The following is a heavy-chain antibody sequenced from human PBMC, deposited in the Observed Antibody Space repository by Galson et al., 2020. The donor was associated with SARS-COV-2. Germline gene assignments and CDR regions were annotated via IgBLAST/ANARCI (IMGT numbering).Heavy chain of an antibody. CDR1: GGSISSNY. V-gene: IGHV4-59*01. CDR2: IYHSALT. J-gene: IGHJ6*02. CDR3: ARGIHSGGPSYYYYYGMDV. D-gene: IGHD1-26*01. Sequence: SEPLSLTCTVSGGSISSNYWSWIRQPPGKGLEWIGSIYHSALTHYNPSLNSRVAISVDTSKSQFPLKLSSVTAADTAVYYCARGIHSGGPSYYYYYGMDVWGQGTTVTGSS.